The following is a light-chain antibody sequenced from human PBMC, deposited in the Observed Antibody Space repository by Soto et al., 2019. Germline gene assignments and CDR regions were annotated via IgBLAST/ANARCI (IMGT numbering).Light chain of an antibody. CDR2: AGS. CDR1: QTLNTY. Sequence: DVQLTRSHCARYAFVGDRVTITCRASQTLNTYLNWYQHKPGKAPKFLIFAGSSLQSGYPSRFSGTASGTDFTLTIDNLQPEDYATYFCHQGYTFPWTFGQGTKVDIK. V-gene: IGKV1-39*01. J-gene: IGKJ1*01. CDR3: HQGYTFPWT.